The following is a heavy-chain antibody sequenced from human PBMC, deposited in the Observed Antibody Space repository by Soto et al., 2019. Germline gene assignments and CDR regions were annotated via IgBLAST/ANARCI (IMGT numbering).Heavy chain of an antibody. J-gene: IGHJ4*02. CDR3: ATVTAGNWNYPLDS. V-gene: IGHV3-23*01. CDR1: GFTFSSYA. Sequence: EVQLLESGGGLVQPGGSLRLPCGASGFTFSSYAMSWVRQVPGKGLEWVSTIGGSHGSTDYADSVKGRFTLSRDNSKNTLHLQMNSLRAEDTAVYYCATVTAGNWNYPLDSWGQGTLVTVSS. D-gene: IGHD1-7*01. CDR2: IGGSHGST.